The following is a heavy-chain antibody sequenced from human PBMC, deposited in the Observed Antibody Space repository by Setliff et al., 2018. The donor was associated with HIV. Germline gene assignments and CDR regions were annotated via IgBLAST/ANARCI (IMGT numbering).Heavy chain of an antibody. D-gene: IGHD3-22*01. CDR3: ARTQQTYYYDSSGYYFDY. Sequence: KASETLSLTCNLSGDSIRSQFWTWIRQTPGKGLEWIASIETTGTVNYSPSLKSRVSISLDPSRSQFSLTLRSVTAADTAVYYCARTQQTYYYDSSGYYFDYWGQGTLVTVSS. CDR1: GDSIRSQF. CDR2: IETTGTV. J-gene: IGHJ4*02. V-gene: IGHV4-4*08.